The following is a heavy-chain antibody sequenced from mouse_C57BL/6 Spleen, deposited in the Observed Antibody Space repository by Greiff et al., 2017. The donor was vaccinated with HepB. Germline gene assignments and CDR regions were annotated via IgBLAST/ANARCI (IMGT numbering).Heavy chain of an antibody. V-gene: IGHV5-9*01. Sequence: EVMLVESGGGLVKPGGSLKLSCAASGFTFSSYTMSWVRQTPEKRLEWVATISGGGGNTYYPDSVKGRFTISRDNAKNTLYLQMSSLRSEDTALYYCAVTGYFDVWGTGTTVTVSS. J-gene: IGHJ1*03. CDR2: ISGGGGNT. CDR3: AVTGYFDV. CDR1: GFTFSSYT.